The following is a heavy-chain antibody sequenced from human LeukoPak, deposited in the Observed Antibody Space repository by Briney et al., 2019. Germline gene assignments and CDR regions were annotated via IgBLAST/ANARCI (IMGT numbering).Heavy chain of an antibody. V-gene: IGHV3-9*01. Sequence: PGGSLRLSCAASGFTFDDYAMHWVRQAPGKGLEWVSGISWNSGSIGYADSVKGRFTISRDNAKNSLYLQMNSLRAEDTALYYCARDRGSSSWHLGINYYYGMDVWGQGTTVTVSS. CDR3: ARDRGSSSWHLGINYYYGMDV. CDR2: ISWNSGSI. D-gene: IGHD6-13*01. CDR1: GFTFDDYA. J-gene: IGHJ6*02.